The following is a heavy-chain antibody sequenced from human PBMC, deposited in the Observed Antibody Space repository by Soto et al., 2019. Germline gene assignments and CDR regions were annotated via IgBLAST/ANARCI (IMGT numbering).Heavy chain of an antibody. V-gene: IGHV1-69*01. J-gene: IGHJ4*02. CDR2: FIPVYRTL. CDR3: ATGVIWIGYFTVDS. Sequence: QVLLVQSGAEVKKPGSSVKISCKASGGSFGNSAINWVRQTHGQGLEGLGGFIPVYRTLNYAQKFQGRVTITADESTGTAYMTLSSLASNDTAVYYCATGVIWIGYFTVDSWGQGTRVTVSS. CDR1: GGSFGNSA. D-gene: IGHD3-3*01.